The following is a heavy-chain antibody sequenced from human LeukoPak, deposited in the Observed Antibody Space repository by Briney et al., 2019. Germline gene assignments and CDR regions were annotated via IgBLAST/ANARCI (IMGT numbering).Heavy chain of an antibody. V-gene: IGHV1-2*02. Sequence: GAAVKVSCKTSGYTVTGQYLHWVRQAPGKGREWMGWVNPDNGDTKYEQNFQGRVPMTRDTSISTAYMELRSLRPDDAAVYYCATPPLLSGMYYAYWGQGTLVTVSS. J-gene: IGHJ4*02. D-gene: IGHD3-10*01. CDR2: VNPDNGDT. CDR1: GYTVTGQY. CDR3: ATPPLLSGMYYAY.